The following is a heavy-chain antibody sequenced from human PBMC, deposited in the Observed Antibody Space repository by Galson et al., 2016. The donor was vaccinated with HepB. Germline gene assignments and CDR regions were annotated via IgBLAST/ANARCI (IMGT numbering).Heavy chain of an antibody. CDR1: GFSVVSNY. D-gene: IGHD1-1*01. Sequence: SLRLSCAASGFSVVSNYMSWVRQPPGKGLEWVAVIYSGGDTYYADSVNGRFTIFRDNSKNTLYLQIDSLRSEDTAVYYCAKAFTTADNFYQFGMDVWGKGTTVTVSS. CDR2: IYSGGDT. V-gene: IGHV3-53*01. CDR3: AKAFTTADNFYQFGMDV. J-gene: IGHJ6*04.